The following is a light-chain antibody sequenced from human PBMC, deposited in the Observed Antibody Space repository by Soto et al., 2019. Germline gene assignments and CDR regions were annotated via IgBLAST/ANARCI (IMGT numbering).Light chain of an antibody. CDR1: QSVSSN. CDR3: QKYNNWPPIT. CDR2: GAS. J-gene: IGKJ5*01. Sequence: EIVMTQSPATLSVSPGERATLSCRASQSVSSNLAWYQQKPGQAPRLLIYGASTRATGIPARFSGSGSGTEFTLTSSGLQYEDVGVYYCQKYNNWPPITFGQGTRLEIK. V-gene: IGKV3-15*01.